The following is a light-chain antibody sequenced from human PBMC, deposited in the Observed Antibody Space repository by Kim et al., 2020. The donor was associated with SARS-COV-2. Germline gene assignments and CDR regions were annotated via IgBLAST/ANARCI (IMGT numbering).Light chain of an antibody. CDR1: SLRSYY. Sequence: SSELTQDPAVSVALGQTVRITCQGDSLRSYYASWYQQKPGQAPVLVIYGKNNRPSGIPDRSSGSSSGNTASLTITGAQAEDEADYYCNSRDSSGNHLNWV. CDR3: NSRDSSGNHLNWV. CDR2: GKN. J-gene: IGLJ3*02. V-gene: IGLV3-19*01.